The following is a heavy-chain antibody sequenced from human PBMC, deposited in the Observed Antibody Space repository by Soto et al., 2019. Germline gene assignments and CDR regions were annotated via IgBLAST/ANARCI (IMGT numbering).Heavy chain of an antibody. V-gene: IGHV3-7*04. CDR1: GFTFSSLG. J-gene: IGHJ4*02. CDR2: IKPDGSDK. D-gene: IGHD3-10*01. CDR3: TRAGGSYYFDF. Sequence: EVQLVESGGGLVLPGGSLRLSCAASGFTFSSLGMSWVRQAPGKGLEWVANIKPDGSDKYYVESVKGRFTISRDNARNSLYLQMNSLRGDDTAVYYCTRAGGSYYFDFWGQGTLVTVSA.